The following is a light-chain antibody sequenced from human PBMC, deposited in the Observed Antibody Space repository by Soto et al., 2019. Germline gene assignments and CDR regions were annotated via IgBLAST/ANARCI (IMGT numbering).Light chain of an antibody. CDR3: QQYNHYWT. Sequence: DIQMTQSPSTLSASVGDRVTITCRASQSISSWLAWYQQKPGKAPKVLIYDASSLESGVPSRFSCSGSGTEFSLTISSLQPDDFATYYCQQYNHYWTFGQGTRVEIK. CDR2: DAS. J-gene: IGKJ1*01. CDR1: QSISSW. V-gene: IGKV1-5*01.